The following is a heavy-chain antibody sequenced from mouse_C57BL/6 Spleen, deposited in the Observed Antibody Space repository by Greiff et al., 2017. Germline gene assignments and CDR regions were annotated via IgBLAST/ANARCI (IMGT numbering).Heavy chain of an antibody. D-gene: IGHD1-1*01. CDR2: IDPSDSET. J-gene: IGHJ1*03. V-gene: IGHV1-52*01. CDR1: GYTFTSYW. Sequence: QVQLQQPGAELVRPGSSVKLSCKASGYTFTSYWMHWVKQRPIQGLEWIGNIDPSDSETHSNQKFKDKATLTVAKSSSTAYMQLSSLTSEDSAVXYCARENYYYGSSYGYFDVWGTGTTVTVSS. CDR3: ARENYYYGSSYGYFDV.